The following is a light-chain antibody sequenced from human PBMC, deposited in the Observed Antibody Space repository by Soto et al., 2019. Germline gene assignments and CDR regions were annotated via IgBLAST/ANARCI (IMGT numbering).Light chain of an antibody. V-gene: IGLV2-23*03. Sequence: QSALTQPASVSGSPGQSITISCTGTSSDVGSYNLVSWYQQHPGKAPKLMIYEGSKRPSGVSNRFSGSKSGNTASLTISGLQAEDEADYYCCSYAGGNTFSFGGGTKLTVL. CDR1: SSDVGSYNL. CDR2: EGS. CDR3: CSYAGGNTFS. J-gene: IGLJ2*01.